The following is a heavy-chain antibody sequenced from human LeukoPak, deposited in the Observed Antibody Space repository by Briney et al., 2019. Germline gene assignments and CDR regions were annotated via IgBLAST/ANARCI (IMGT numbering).Heavy chain of an antibody. J-gene: IGHJ6*02. CDR1: GFTFSSFG. CDR2: IWYDGSNK. V-gene: IGHV3-33*01. CDR3: SRGRWDTCGLHGLDV. D-gene: IGHD2-8*02. Sequence: GGSLRLSCAASGFTFSSFGMHWVRRAPGKGLEWVAVIWYDGSNKYYADSVKGRFTISRDNSQNTLYLQGNNLRAEDTAVYCCSRGRWDTCGLHGLDVWGQGTTVTVSS.